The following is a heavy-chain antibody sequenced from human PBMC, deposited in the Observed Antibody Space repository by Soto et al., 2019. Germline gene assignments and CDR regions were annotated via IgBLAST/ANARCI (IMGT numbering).Heavy chain of an antibody. CDR3: AKGGGSCCFDC. CDR2: ISGSGGNST. V-gene: IGHV3-23*01. D-gene: IGHD2-15*01. Sequence: GGSLRLSCAASGFTFSTYAMSWVRQAPGKGLEWVSAISGSGGNSTFYGDSVKGRFTNSRDNSKNTLYLEMSSLGAEDTAVYYCAKGGGSCCFDCWGQGTLVTVSS. J-gene: IGHJ4*02. CDR1: GFTFSTYA.